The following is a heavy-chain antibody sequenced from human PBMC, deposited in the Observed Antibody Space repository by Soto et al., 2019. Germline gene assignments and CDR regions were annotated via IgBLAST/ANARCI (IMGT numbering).Heavy chain of an antibody. CDR3: AREGYDILTGYPLFDY. V-gene: IGHV1-18*04. CDR1: GYTFTDYY. Sequence: GASVKVSCKASGYTFTDYYMHWVRQAPGQGLEWMGWISAYNGNTNYAQKLQGRVTMTTDTSTSTAYMELRSLRSDDTAVYYCAREGYDILTGYPLFDYWGQGTLVTVSS. J-gene: IGHJ4*02. D-gene: IGHD3-9*01. CDR2: ISAYNGNT.